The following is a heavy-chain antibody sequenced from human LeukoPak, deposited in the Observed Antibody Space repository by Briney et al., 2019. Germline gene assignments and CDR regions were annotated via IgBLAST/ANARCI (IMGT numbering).Heavy chain of an antibody. CDR1: GFTFSGYT. D-gene: IGHD1-14*01. J-gene: IGHJ4*02. CDR2: ISSSGLYI. CDR3: AREFEPDYFDY. Sequence: PGGSLRLSCTVSGFTFSGYTMHWVRQAPGKGLEWVSSISSSGLYIYFADSLKGRFTISIDNAKNSLYLQVNSLRAEDTAVYYCAREFEPDYFDYWGQGTLVTVSS. V-gene: IGHV3-21*01.